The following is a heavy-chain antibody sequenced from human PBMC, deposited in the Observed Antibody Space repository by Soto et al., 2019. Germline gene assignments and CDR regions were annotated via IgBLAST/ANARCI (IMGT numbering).Heavy chain of an antibody. CDR2: IIPIFGTA. CDR3: AIRSGKTRNYYYGMDV. J-gene: IGHJ6*02. D-gene: IGHD2-15*01. CDR1: GGTFSSYA. V-gene: IGHV1-69*01. Sequence: QVQLVQSGAEVKKPGSSVKVSCKASGGTFSSYAISWVRQAPGQGLEWMGGIIPIFGTANYAQKFQGRVTITADESTSTADMELSSLRSEDTAVYYCAIRSGKTRNYYYGMDVWGQGTTVTVSS.